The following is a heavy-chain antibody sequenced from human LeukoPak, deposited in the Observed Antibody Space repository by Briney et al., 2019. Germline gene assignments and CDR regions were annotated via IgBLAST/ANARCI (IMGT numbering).Heavy chain of an antibody. CDR3: ARRGGQLPPYYYYGMDV. CDR1: GGSISSSRYY. J-gene: IGHJ6*02. D-gene: IGHD6-6*01. V-gene: IGHV4-39*01. Sequence: SETLSLTCTVSGGSISSSRYYWGWIRQPPGKGLEWIGSIYYSGSTYYNPSLKSRVTISVDTSKNQFSLKLSSVTAADTAVYYCARRGGQLPPYYYYGMDVWGQGTTVTVSS. CDR2: IYYSGST.